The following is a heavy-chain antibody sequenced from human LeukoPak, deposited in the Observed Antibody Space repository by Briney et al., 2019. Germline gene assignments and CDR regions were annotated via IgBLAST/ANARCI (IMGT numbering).Heavy chain of an antibody. CDR3: TSREGY. V-gene: IGHV3-48*02. J-gene: IGHJ4*02. CDR1: GFTFSGAW. CDR2: ISSSSSSI. Sequence: GGSLRLSCAASGFTFSGAWMCWVRQAPGKGLELVSYISSSSSSIFYADSVKGRFTISRDNAKNSLYLQMNSLRDEDTAVYFCTSREGYWGQGTLVTVSS.